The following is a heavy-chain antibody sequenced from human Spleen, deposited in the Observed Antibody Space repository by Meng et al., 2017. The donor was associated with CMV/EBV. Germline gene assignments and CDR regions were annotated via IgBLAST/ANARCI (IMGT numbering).Heavy chain of an antibody. CDR1: TFISYA. CDR3: ARDEYSSSWYYYYYGMDV. V-gene: IGHV3-30-3*01. J-gene: IGHJ6*02. D-gene: IGHD6-13*01. CDR2: ISYDGSNK. Sequence: TFISYAMHWVRQAPGKGLEWVAVISYDGSNKYYADSVKGRFTISRDNSKNTLYLQMNSLRAEDTAVYYCARDEYSSSWYYYYYGMDVWGQGTTVTVSS.